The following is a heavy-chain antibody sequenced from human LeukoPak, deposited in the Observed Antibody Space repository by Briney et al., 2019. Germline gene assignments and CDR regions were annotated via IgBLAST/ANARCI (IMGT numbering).Heavy chain of an antibody. CDR2: IDPAGNT. D-gene: IGHD1-14*01. J-gene: IGHJ2*01. CDR3: VREPSYTGTWWYPDL. V-gene: IGHV3-13*01. CDR1: GFIFSSYD. Sequence: GGSLRLSCVASGFIFSSYDVHWVRQATGKGLEWISAIDPAGNTWYSDSVKGRFTISRENARSSLFLQMNSLRAADTAVYYCVREPSYTGTWWYPDLWGRGTLVTVSS.